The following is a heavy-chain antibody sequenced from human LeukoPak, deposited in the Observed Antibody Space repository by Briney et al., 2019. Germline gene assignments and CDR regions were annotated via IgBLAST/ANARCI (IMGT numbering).Heavy chain of an antibody. CDR2: SKSGGST. D-gene: IGHD4-17*01. Sequence: PGGSLILSWASSWFTVSTNYMTLGRQPPGKVLGWGSVSKSGGSTENAHSVKGRFTISRDSSKNMLYLQMNSLRAEDTAVYYCARTLHGDYFDSWGQGILVTVSS. V-gene: IGHV3-53*01. CDR1: WFTVSTNY. CDR3: ARTLHGDYFDS. J-gene: IGHJ4*02.